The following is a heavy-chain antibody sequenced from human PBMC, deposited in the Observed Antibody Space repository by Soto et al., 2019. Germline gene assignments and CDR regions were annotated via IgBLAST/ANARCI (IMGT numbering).Heavy chain of an antibody. CDR2: ISTYNGNT. Sequence: QVQLVQSGAEVKKPGASVTVSCKVSGYTFTSYGITWVRQAPGQGLEWMGWISTYNGNTNYLQKLQGRVTMTTDTSTSTASMELRSLKSDDTAVYYCARDVGNGYGYGYGYWGQGTLVTVSS. D-gene: IGHD5-18*01. V-gene: IGHV1-18*01. CDR3: ARDVGNGYGYGYGY. CDR1: GYTFTSYG. J-gene: IGHJ4*02.